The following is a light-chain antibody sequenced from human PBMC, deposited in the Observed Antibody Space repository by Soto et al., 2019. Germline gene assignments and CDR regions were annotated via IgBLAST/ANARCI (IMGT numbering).Light chain of an antibody. CDR3: QQYNAAPRT. CDR1: QSVGGD. CDR2: GAV. Sequence: EIVMTQSPVTLSASPGERATLSCRASQSVGGDVAWYQQIPGQSPRLLIYGAVTRATGVAARFTGSGSGTEFTLTVDSLQSEDLATYYCQQYNAAPRTFGQGTKLEI. V-gene: IGKV3-15*01. J-gene: IGKJ2*01.